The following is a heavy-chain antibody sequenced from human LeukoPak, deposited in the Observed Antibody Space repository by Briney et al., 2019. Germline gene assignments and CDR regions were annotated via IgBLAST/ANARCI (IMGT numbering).Heavy chain of an antibody. D-gene: IGHD6-19*01. CDR1: GFTFDDYA. Sequence: GGSLRLSCAASGFTFDDYAMHWVRQAPGKGLEWVSGISWNSGSIGYADSVKGRFTISRDNAKNSLYLQMNSLRAEDTAVYYCARVSGIAVARTIDYWGQGTLVTVSS. V-gene: IGHV3-9*01. J-gene: IGHJ4*02. CDR2: ISWNSGSI. CDR3: ARVSGIAVARTIDY.